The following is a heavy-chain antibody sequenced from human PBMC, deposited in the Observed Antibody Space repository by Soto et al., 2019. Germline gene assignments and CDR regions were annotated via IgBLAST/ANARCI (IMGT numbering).Heavy chain of an antibody. Sequence: WIGWMTPNRGNTGYAQKFQGRVTMTSNTSISTAYMELSSLRSEDTAVYYCARVRLYGDYGLDGYYFDYWGQGTLVTV. CDR2: MTPNRGNT. V-gene: IGHV1-8*01. D-gene: IGHD4-17*01. CDR3: ARVRLYGDYGLDGYYFDY. J-gene: IGHJ4*02.